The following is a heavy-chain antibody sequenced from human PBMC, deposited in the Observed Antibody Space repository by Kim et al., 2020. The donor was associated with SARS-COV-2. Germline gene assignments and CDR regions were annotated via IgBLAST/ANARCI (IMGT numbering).Heavy chain of an antibody. D-gene: IGHD3-16*02. CDR2: GGSH. CDR3: AKFKVIGY. Sequence: GGSHNSAVPVKGRFNTSRDNSKDTLYLQMNSLRAEDTAVYYCAKFKVIGYWGQGTLVTVSS. J-gene: IGHJ4*02. V-gene: IGHV3-23*01.